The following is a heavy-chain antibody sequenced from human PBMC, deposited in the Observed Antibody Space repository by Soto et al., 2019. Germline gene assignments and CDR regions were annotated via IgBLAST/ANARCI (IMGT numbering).Heavy chain of an antibody. Sequence: EVQLLESGGGLVQPGGSLRLSCAASGFTFSSYAMSWVRQAPGKGLEWVSAISGSGGSTYYADSVKGRFTISRDNSKNTLYLQMNSLGAEDTAVYYCAKASSSLGELWGFDYWGQGTLVTVSS. J-gene: IGHJ4*02. CDR3: AKASSSLGELWGFDY. CDR1: GFTFSSYA. CDR2: ISGSGGST. V-gene: IGHV3-23*01. D-gene: IGHD3-16*01.